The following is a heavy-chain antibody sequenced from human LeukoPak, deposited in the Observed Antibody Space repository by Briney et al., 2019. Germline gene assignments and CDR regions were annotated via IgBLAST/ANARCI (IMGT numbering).Heavy chain of an antibody. J-gene: IGHJ4*02. CDR3: ASTNYLHF. V-gene: IGHV1-2*02. CDR2: INPNTGDT. CDR1: GYTFTGYY. D-gene: IGHD2-8*01. Sequence: GASVKVSCKASGYTFTGYYMNWVRQAPGQGLEWMGWINPNTGDTQYSQKFRGRVAVTSDTSISTAYMELSGLTSDDTAVYYCASTNYLHFWGQGTLVTVSS.